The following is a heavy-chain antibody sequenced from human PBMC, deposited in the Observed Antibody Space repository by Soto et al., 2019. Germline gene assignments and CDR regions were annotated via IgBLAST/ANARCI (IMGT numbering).Heavy chain of an antibody. Sequence: SVKVSCKASGGTFSSYAISWVRQAPGQGLEWMGGIIPIFGTANYAQKFQGRVTITADESTSTAYMELSSLRSEDTAVYYCASPYCGGDGYFLRPDAFDIWGQGKMVTV. V-gene: IGHV1-69*13. CDR1: GGTFSSYA. CDR3: ASPYCGGDGYFLRPDAFDI. D-gene: IGHD2-21*02. J-gene: IGHJ3*02. CDR2: IIPIFGTA.